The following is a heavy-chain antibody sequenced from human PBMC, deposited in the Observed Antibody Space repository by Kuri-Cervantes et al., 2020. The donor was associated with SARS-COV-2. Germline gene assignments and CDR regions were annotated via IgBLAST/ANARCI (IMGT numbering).Heavy chain of an antibody. CDR3: ARAGGGSYYGWFDP. CDR1: GFRFNAFG. Sequence: GGSLRLSCEGSGFRFNAFGLHWVRQAPGKGLEWVAVISYDGSNKYYADSVKGRFTISRDNSKNTLYLQMNSLRAEDTAVYYCARAGGGSYYGWFDPWGQGTLVTVSS. V-gene: IGHV3-30-3*01. D-gene: IGHD1-26*01. J-gene: IGHJ5*02. CDR2: ISYDGSNK.